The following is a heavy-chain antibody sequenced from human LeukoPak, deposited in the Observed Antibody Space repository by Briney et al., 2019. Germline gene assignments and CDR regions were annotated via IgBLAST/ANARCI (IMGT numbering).Heavy chain of an antibody. V-gene: IGHV3-7*01. Sequence: GGSLRLSCAASGFTFSSYWMSWVRQAPGKGLEWVANIKHDGSEKYYVASVKGGFTISKDNAKNSLFLQMNNLRGEDTAVYYCVKGRGGYVKYKTFDYWGQGTLVTVSS. D-gene: IGHD5-12*01. CDR2: IKHDGSEK. CDR1: GFTFSSYW. J-gene: IGHJ4*02. CDR3: VKGRGGYVKYKTFDY.